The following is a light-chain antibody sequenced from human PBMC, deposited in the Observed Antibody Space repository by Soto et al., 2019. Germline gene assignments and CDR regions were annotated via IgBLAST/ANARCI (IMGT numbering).Light chain of an antibody. CDR2: DAS. Sequence: QSALTQPASVSGSPGQSITISCTGTSSDVGGYNYVSWYQQHPGKAPKLMIYDASNRPSGVSNRFSGSKSGNTASLTISGLQAEDEADYYCTSYTSTVYVFGTGTKLTVL. CDR3: TSYTSTVYV. J-gene: IGLJ1*01. V-gene: IGLV2-14*01. CDR1: SSDVGGYNY.